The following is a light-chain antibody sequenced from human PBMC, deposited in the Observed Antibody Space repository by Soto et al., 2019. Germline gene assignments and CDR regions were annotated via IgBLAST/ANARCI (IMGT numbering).Light chain of an antibody. CDR1: QSVSSN. CDR3: QQYNNWPYT. J-gene: IGKJ2*01. V-gene: IGKV3-15*01. CDR2: AAS. Sequence: EIVMTQSPATLSVSPGERATLSCRASQSVSSNLAWYQQKPGQGPRLLIYAASTRATGIPARFSGSGSGTEFTLTICSLQSEDFAVYHCQQYNNWPYTFGQGTMLEMK.